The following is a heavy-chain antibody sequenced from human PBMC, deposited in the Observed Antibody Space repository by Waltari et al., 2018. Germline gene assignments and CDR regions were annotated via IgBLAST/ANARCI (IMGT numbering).Heavy chain of an antibody. CDR1: GFTFDDYA. J-gene: IGHJ4*02. V-gene: IGHV3-9*01. CDR2: ISWNSGSI. CDR3: AKSDTYYYGSGIGGPFDY. D-gene: IGHD3-10*01. Sequence: EVQLVESGGGLVQPGRSLRLSCAASGFTFDDYAMHWVRQAPGTGLEWVSGISWNSGSIGYADSVKGRFTISRDNAKNSLYLQMNSLRAEDTALYYCAKSDTYYYGSGIGGPFDYWGQGTLVTVSS.